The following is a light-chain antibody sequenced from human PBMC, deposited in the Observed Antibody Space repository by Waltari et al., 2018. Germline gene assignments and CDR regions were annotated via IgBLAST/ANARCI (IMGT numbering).Light chain of an antibody. V-gene: IGLV2-14*03. Sequence: QSALTQPASVSGSPGQSITISCTGTSRDVGAFNYVYFYQQHPGKAPKLIIYDVTNRPSGVSSRFSASKFGNMASLTISGLQADDEADYYCSSYSSSSALRVFGGGTKLTVL. CDR2: DVT. CDR3: SSYSSSSALRV. CDR1: SRDVGAFNY. J-gene: IGLJ3*02.